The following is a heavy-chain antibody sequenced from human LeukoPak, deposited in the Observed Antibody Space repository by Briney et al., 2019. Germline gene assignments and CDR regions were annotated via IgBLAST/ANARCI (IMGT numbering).Heavy chain of an antibody. CDR3: ATDRRLYSSSWFDY. CDR2: MNPNSGNT. J-gene: IGHJ4*02. Sequence: GASVKVSCKASGYTFTSYDINWVRQATGQGLEWMGWMNPNSGNTGYAQKFQGRVTITRNTSISTAYMELSSLRSEDTAVYYCATDRRLYSSSWFDYWGQGTLVTVSS. CDR1: GYTFTSYD. V-gene: IGHV1-8*03. D-gene: IGHD6-13*01.